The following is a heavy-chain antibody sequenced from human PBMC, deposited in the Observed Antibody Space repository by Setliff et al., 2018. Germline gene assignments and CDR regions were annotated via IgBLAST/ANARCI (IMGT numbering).Heavy chain of an antibody. CDR3: ARATSGWYSAYYYYMDV. Sequence: SETLSLTCAVSGFSISSGYYWGWIRQPPGKGLEWIVNIHHSGKAYYNPSLKSRVTMSVDTSKNHVSLKLSSVTAADTAVYYCARATSGWYSAYYYYMDVWGKGTTVTVS. D-gene: IGHD6-19*01. CDR1: GFSISSGYY. CDR2: IHHSGKA. V-gene: IGHV4-38-2*01. J-gene: IGHJ6*03.